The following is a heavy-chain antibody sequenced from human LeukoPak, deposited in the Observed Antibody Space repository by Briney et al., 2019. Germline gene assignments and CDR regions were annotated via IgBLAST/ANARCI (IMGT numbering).Heavy chain of an antibody. V-gene: IGHV3-23*01. CDR1: GFTFSTYA. CDR3: PIYSNSLDY. CDR2: ITGSGGST. D-gene: IGHD4-11*01. Sequence: GSLRLSCAASGFTFSTYAMSWVRPAPGNGLEWVSAITGSGGSTYYADSVKGRFTISRDNSKNTLYLQMNSLRAEDSAIYYCPIYSNSLDYWDQGILVTVSS. J-gene: IGHJ4*02.